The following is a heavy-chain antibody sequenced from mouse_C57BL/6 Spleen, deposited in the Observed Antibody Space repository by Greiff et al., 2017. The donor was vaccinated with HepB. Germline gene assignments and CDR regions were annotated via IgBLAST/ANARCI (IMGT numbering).Heavy chain of an antibody. J-gene: IGHJ1*03. D-gene: IGHD4-1*01. CDR1: GFTFSSHG. Sequence: EVKLVESGGDLVKPGGSLKLSCAASGFTFSSHGMSWVRQTPDKRLEWVATISSGGSYTYYPDSVKGRFTITRDNAKNTLYLQMSSLKSEDTAMYYCARTGTWNFDVWGTGTTVTVSS. CDR3: ARTGTWNFDV. V-gene: IGHV5-6*02. CDR2: ISSGGSYT.